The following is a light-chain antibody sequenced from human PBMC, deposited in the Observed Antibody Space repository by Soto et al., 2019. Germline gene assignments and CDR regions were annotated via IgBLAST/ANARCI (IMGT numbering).Light chain of an antibody. CDR1: QSVSSY. V-gene: IGKV3-11*01. J-gene: IGKJ2*01. CDR3: QQRSNWPYT. CDR2: DAS. Sequence: EIVLTQSPATLSLSPGERATLSCRASQSVSSYLAWYQQKPGQAPRLLIYDASNRATGIPARFSGSGSGTDFTLTISSLEPEDVAVYYCQQRSNWPYTFGLGTKLEIK.